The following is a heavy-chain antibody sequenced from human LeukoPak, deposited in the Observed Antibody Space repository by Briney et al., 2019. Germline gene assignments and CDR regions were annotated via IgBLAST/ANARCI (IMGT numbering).Heavy chain of an antibody. J-gene: IGHJ6*03. CDR3: ARGGCSSTSCREVYYYHYYMDV. CDR2: IYHSGST. V-gene: IGHV4-38-2*02. CDR1: GYSISSGYY. D-gene: IGHD2-2*01. Sequence: SETLSLTCTVSGYSISSGYYWGWIRQPPGKGLEWIGSIYHSGSTNYNPSLKSRVTISVDTSKNQFSLKLSSVTAADTAVYYCARGGCSSTSCREVYYYHYYMDVWGKGTTVTVSS.